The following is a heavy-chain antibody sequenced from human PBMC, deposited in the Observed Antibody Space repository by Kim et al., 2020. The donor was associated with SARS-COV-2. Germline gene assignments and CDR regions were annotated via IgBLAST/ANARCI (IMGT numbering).Heavy chain of an antibody. Sequence: GGSLRLSCAASGFTFSSYAMSWVRQAPGKGLEWVSAISGSGGSTYYADSVKGRFTISRDNSKNTLYLQMNSLRAEDTAVYYCAKDMGVVPAAIGAFDIWGQGTMVTVSS. CDR3: AKDMGVVPAAIGAFDI. CDR2: ISGSGGST. D-gene: IGHD2-2*02. J-gene: IGHJ3*02. V-gene: IGHV3-23*01. CDR1: GFTFSSYA.